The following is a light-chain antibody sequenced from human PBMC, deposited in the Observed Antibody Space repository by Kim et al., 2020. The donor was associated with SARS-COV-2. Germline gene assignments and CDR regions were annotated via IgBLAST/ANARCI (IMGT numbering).Light chain of an antibody. CDR2: FDS. J-gene: IGLJ2*01. V-gene: IGLV3-21*04. CDR3: QVWDRSSDHVI. CDR1: NIGSKS. Sequence: PGKTARITCGGNNIGSKSVHWYQQKPGQAPVLVIYFDSDRPSGIPERFSGSNSGNTATLTISRVEAGDEADYYCQVWDRSSDHVIFGGGTQLTVL.